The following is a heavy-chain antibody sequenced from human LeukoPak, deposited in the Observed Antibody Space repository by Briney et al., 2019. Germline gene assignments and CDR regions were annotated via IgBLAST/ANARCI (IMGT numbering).Heavy chain of an antibody. Sequence: PSETLSLTCTVSGGSINSGNYYWSWIRQSAGKGLEWIGRIYTSGTTSYNPSLKSRVTISVDTSKNQFSLGLTSVTAADTAVYYCARALSSSFWSGYLGWFDPWGHGTLVTVSS. CDR3: ARALSSSFWSGYLGWFDP. J-gene: IGHJ5*02. CDR1: GGSINSGNYY. CDR2: IYTSGTT. D-gene: IGHD3-3*01. V-gene: IGHV4-61*02.